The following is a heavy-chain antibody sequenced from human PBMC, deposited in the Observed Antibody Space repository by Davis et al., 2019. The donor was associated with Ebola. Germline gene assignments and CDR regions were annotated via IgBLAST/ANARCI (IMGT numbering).Heavy chain of an antibody. D-gene: IGHD6-6*01. V-gene: IGHV3-11*01. J-gene: IGHJ4*02. Sequence: PGGSLRLSCAASGFTFSDYYLRWVRQAPGKGLEWISCIIHCGDSIFYADFVKGRFTMSRDNAKNFLYLQLSSLRADDAAMYYCARNSAPPDYWGQGALVTVSS. CDR1: GFTFSDYY. CDR3: ARNSAPPDY. CDR2: IIHCGDSI.